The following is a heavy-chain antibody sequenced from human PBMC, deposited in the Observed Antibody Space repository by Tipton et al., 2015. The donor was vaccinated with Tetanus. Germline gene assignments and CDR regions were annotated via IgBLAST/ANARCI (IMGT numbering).Heavy chain of an antibody. CDR3: ATGPGSYSPY. CDR1: GYTFTGYY. D-gene: IGHD3-10*01. V-gene: IGHV1-2*02. J-gene: IGHJ4*02. CDR2: ISPNNGGT. Sequence: QLVQSGAEVKQPGASVKVSCKASGYTFTGYYLHWVRQAPGQGLEWMGWISPNNGGTNYAQNFQGRVTMTRDTSITTAYMELSRLTSDDTAMYYCATGPGSYSPYWGQGALVTVSS.